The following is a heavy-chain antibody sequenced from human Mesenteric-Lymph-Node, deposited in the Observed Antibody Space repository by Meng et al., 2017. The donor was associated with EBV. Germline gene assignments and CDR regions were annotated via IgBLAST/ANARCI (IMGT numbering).Heavy chain of an antibody. V-gene: IGHV4-4*02. CDR3: ARGLWFRDFLRWFDP. CDR2: IHQSGST. Sequence: QGERQALAAGLLNPSRSRSLTCAVYVGSCSSSHWWSWVRQPPGKGLEWIGEIHQSGSTNFNPSLRSRVTMSIDKSNNQFSLKLRSVTAADTAVYYCARGLWFRDFLRWFDPWGQGTLVTVSS. J-gene: IGHJ5*02. CDR1: VGSCSSSHW. D-gene: IGHD3-10*01.